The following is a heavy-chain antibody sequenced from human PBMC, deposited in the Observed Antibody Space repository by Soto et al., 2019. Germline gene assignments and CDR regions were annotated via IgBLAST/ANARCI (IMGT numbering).Heavy chain of an antibody. CDR3: ARDWGTPGRGSAVGYYYHYGMDV. Sequence: EVQLVEAGGGLVQPGGSLRLSCLASEFTFNTYWMNWVRQAPGRGLEWVANIKDDGSEKNYVDSVKGRFNISRDNAKISLYLQMNSLRGEDTAVYFCARDWGTPGRGSAVGYYYHYGMDVWRQGTTVTVSS. CDR1: EFTFNTYW. D-gene: IGHD6-19*01. CDR2: IKDDGSEK. J-gene: IGHJ6*02. V-gene: IGHV3-7*05.